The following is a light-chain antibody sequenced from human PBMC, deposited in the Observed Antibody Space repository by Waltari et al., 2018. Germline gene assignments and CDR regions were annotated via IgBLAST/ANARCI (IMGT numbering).Light chain of an antibody. J-gene: IGKJ1*01. CDR3: QHYVSLPAT. Sequence: EIVLTQSPDTLFLSPGEGATLSCRASQSVSRTLAWYQQKPGQAPRLLIYGASSRATGIPDRFSGSGSGTDFSLTISRLEPDDSAVYFCQHYVSLPATFGQGTKVEIK. CDR2: GAS. V-gene: IGKV3-20*01. CDR1: QSVSRT.